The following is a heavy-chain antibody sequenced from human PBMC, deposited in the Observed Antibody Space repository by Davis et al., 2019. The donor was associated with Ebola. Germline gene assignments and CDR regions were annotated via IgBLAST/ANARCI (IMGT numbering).Heavy chain of an antibody. D-gene: IGHD6-6*01. Sequence: PGGSLRLSCKGSGYIFDNYWIDWVRQMPGKGLEWMGTISPSDSYVKYSPSFQGHVFISADRSINTAYLQWSSLRASDTAIYYCARQDEYSNGLAAYWGQGALVTVSS. CDR3: ARQDEYSNGLAAY. J-gene: IGHJ4*02. V-gene: IGHV5-10-1*01. CDR1: GYIFDNYW. CDR2: ISPSDSYV.